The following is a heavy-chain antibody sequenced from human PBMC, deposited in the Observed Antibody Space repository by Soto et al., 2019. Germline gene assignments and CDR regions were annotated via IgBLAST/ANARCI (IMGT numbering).Heavy chain of an antibody. Sequence: QVQLQESGPGLVKPSETLSLTCPVSGGSISSYYWSWIRQPPGKALEWIGYIYYSGSTNYNPALMSRVTISVDTPKNQFSLKLSSVTAADTAVYYCAAGDYSSYATDVWGKGTTVTVSS. CDR2: IYYSGST. J-gene: IGHJ6*04. D-gene: IGHD4-4*01. CDR1: GGSISSYY. V-gene: IGHV4-59*08. CDR3: AAGDYSSYATDV.